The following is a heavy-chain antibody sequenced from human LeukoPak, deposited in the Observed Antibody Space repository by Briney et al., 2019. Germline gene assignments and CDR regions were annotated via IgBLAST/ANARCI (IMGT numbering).Heavy chain of an antibody. CDR2: ISWNSGSI. V-gene: IGHV3-9*01. CDR3: AKDNKFYGFDP. J-gene: IGHJ5*02. D-gene: IGHD3-16*01. CDR1: GFTFDDYA. Sequence: GGSLRLPCAASGFTFDDYAMHWVRQAPGKGLEWVSGISWNSGSIGYADSVKGRFTISRDNAKNSLYLQMNSLRAEDTALYYCAKDNKFYGFDPWGQGTLVTVSS.